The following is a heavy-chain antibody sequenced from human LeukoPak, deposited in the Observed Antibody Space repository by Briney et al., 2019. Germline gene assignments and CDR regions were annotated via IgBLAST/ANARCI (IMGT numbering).Heavy chain of an antibody. V-gene: IGHV4-4*07. CDR1: GNSISSYY. CDR3: ARETTGLARYFDY. CDR2: IYTSGST. Sequence: SEALSLTCTVSGNSISSYYWSWIRQPAGKGLEWIGRIYTSGSTNYNPSLKSRVTMSVDTSKNQFSLSLSSVTAADTAFYYCARETTGLARYFDYWGQGTLVTVSS. J-gene: IGHJ4*02. D-gene: IGHD4-11*01.